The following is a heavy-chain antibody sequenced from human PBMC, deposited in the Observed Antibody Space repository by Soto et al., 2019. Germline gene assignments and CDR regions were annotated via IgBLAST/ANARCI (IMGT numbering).Heavy chain of an antibody. CDR3: ARGGTEDNYFAP. J-gene: IGHJ5*02. V-gene: IGHV4-59*02. CDR1: GGYVSSHG. CDR2: IYHSGST. Sequence: LETLCVTWTVSGGYVSSHGGRWIRQHPGEGLEWIGYIYHSGSTHYNPSLRSRITTSVDTSKNQFFLKLNSVTAADTAVYYCARGGTEDNYFAPWGQGTLVTVSS.